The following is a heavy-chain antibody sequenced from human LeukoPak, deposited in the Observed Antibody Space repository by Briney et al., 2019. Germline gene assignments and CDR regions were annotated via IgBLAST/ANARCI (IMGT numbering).Heavy chain of an antibody. J-gene: IGHJ4*02. V-gene: IGHV1-46*01. CDR3: ARYRAAGTQFDY. CDR1: GYTFTSYC. D-gene: IGHD6-13*01. CDR2: INPSGGST. Sequence: ASVKVSCKASGYTFTSYCMHWVRQAPGQGLEWMGIINPSGGSTSYAQKFQGRVTMTRDTSTSTVYMELSSLRSEDMAVYYCARYRAAGTQFDYWGQGTLATVSS.